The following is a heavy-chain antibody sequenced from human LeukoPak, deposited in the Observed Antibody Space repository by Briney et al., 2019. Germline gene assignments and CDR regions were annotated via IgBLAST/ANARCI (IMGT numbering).Heavy chain of an antibody. CDR3: AGRRSSGWYAY. V-gene: IGHV3-53*01. CDR2: IYDSGTT. CDR1: GFTVSSNY. Sequence: GGSLRLSCATSGFTVSSNYMSWGRQAPGKGLEWVSVIYDSGTTYYADSVKGRFLIFRDTSKNTVDLQMNSLRVEDTAVYYCAGRRSSGWYAYWGQGTLVTVSS. J-gene: IGHJ4*02. D-gene: IGHD6-19*01.